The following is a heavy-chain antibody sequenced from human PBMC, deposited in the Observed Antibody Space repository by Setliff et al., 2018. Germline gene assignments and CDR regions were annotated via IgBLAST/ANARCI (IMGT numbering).Heavy chain of an antibody. CDR3: ARESRYYYDNLGTLDY. D-gene: IGHD3-22*01. V-gene: IGHV4-59*12. CDR1: GGSISNYW. CDR2: IYYSGST. Sequence: KSSETLSLTCTVSGGSISNYWWSWIRQPPGKGLEWIGYIYYSGSTNYNPSLKSRVTISMDTSKNQFSLKVSSVTAADTAVYYCARESRYYYDNLGTLDYWGQGTLVTVSS. J-gene: IGHJ4*02.